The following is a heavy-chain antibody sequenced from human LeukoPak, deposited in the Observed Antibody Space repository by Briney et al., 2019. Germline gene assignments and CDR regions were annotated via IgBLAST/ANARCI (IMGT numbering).Heavy chain of an antibody. Sequence: GGPLRLSCAASGFTFSSYAMHWARHAPGKGLEWVAFIRHDGSNKYYADSVKGRCTISRDNHKKTVYLQMNSLRTEDTAVYYCAKDRWLQGYFDYWGQGTLVTVSS. CDR3: AKDRWLQGYFDY. D-gene: IGHD5-24*01. J-gene: IGHJ4*02. CDR2: IRHDGSNK. CDR1: GFTFSSYA. V-gene: IGHV3-30*02.